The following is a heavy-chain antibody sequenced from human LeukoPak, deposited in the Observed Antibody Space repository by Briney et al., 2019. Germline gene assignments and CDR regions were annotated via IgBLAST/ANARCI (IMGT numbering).Heavy chain of an antibody. CDR2: ISGSGGST. J-gene: IGHJ4*02. CDR3: ANLAVAGKGY. CDR1: GFTFSSYV. V-gene: IGHV3-23*01. D-gene: IGHD6-19*01. Sequence: GGSLRLSCAVSGFTFSSYVMSWVRQAPGKGLEWVSAISGSGGSTYYADSVKGRFTISRDNSKNTLYLQMNSLRAEDTAVYYCANLAVAGKGYWGQGTLVTVSS.